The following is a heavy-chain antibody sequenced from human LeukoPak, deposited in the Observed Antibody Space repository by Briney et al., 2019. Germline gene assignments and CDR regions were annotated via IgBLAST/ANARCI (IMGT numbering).Heavy chain of an antibody. Sequence: GGSLRLSCAASGFTFSNYELNWVRQAPGKGLEWVSYISHSGRTIYYADSVKGGFTISRDNAKNSLYLQMNSLRAEDTAVYYCARGVGSSWPGWFDPWGQGTLVTVSS. CDR2: ISHSGRTI. V-gene: IGHV3-48*03. CDR3: ARGVGSSWPGWFDP. J-gene: IGHJ5*02. D-gene: IGHD6-13*01. CDR1: GFTFSNYE.